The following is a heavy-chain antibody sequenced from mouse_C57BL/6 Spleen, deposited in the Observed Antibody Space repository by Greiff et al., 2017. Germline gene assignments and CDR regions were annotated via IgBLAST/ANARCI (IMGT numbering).Heavy chain of an antibody. CDR1: GFTFSSYA. Sequence: DVKLVESGGGLVKPGGSLKLSCAASGFTFSSYAMSWVRQTPEKRLEWVATISAGGSYTYYPDNVKGRFTISRDNAKNNLYLQLSHLKSEDTAMYYCATDFYYDDFDYWGQGTTLTVSS. CDR2: ISAGGSYT. V-gene: IGHV5-4*01. D-gene: IGHD2-4*01. CDR3: ATDFYYDDFDY. J-gene: IGHJ2*01.